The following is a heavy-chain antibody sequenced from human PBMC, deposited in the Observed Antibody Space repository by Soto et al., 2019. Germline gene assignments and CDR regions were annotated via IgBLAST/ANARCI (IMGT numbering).Heavy chain of an antibody. CDR3: ARLKYGSGSHLHPFNY. CDR2: IYYSAST. J-gene: IGHJ4*02. CDR1: GGSINSLY. D-gene: IGHD3-10*01. V-gene: IGHV4-59*01. Sequence: PSETLSLTCTVSGGSINSLYWSWIRQPPGKGLEWIGYIYYSASTVHNPSLKSRITISLDTSKTQFSMKLTSVTAADTAVYYCARLKYGSGSHLHPFNYSGQGSLVNVAS.